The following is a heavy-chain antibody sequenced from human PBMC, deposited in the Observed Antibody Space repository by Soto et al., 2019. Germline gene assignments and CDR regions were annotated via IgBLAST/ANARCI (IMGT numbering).Heavy chain of an antibody. D-gene: IGHD5-18*01. CDR2: IDWDDYK. V-gene: IGHV2-70*01. CDR1: GRSLITSGMW. J-gene: IGHJ6*01. CDR3: ARFSRYRPYYGMDV. Sequence: FVPTHASPPPHLALTCTFGGRSLITSGMWVSWICPPSGKALEWLALIDWDDYKYYSTSLKTRLTISKDTSKNQVVLTMTNMDPVDTATYYCARFSRYRPYYGMDVWGQGTPVTVSS.